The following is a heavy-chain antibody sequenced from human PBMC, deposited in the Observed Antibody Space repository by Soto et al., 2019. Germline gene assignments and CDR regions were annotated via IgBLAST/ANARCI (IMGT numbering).Heavy chain of an antibody. Sequence: SETLSLTCTVSGGSISSSSYYWGWIRQPPGKGLEWIGSMYYGGSTYYNPSLKSRVTISVDTSKNQFSLKLSSVTAADTAVFYCASRDTPGIAVAGDEAFDIWGQGTMVTVSS. J-gene: IGHJ3*02. V-gene: IGHV4-39*01. CDR3: ASRDTPGIAVAGDEAFDI. CDR1: GGSISSSSYY. D-gene: IGHD6-19*01. CDR2: MYYGGST.